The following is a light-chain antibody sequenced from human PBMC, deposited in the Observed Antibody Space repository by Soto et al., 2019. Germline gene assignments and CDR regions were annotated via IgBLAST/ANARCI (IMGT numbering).Light chain of an antibody. Sequence: QSALTQPASASGSPGQSIAISCTGSSSDVGIYNYVSWYQQHPGKVPKLIIYEVTNRPSGVSNRFSGSKSGNTASLTISGLQAEDEADYYCGSYTTSSTRVFGTGTKVTVL. CDR1: SSDVGIYNY. CDR2: EVT. V-gene: IGLV2-14*01. CDR3: GSYTTSSTRV. J-gene: IGLJ1*01.